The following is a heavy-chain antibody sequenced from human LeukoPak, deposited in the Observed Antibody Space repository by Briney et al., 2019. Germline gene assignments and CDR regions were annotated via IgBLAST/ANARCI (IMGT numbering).Heavy chain of an antibody. CDR1: GYTFTGYY. CDR2: INPTGGST. Sequence: ASVKVSCKASGYTFTGYYMHWVRQAPGQGLEWMGIINPTGGSTSYAQKFQGRVTMTRDTSTSTVYMELSSLRSEDTAVYYCARDHYHKIRVMVTAPDYWGQGTLVIVSS. CDR3: ARDHYHKIRVMVTAPDY. D-gene: IGHD2-21*02. V-gene: IGHV1-46*01. J-gene: IGHJ4*02.